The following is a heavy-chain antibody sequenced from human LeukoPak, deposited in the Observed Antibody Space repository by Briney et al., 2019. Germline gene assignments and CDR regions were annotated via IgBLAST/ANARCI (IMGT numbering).Heavy chain of an antibody. CDR2: IYTSGST. J-gene: IGHJ4*02. CDR1: GGSISSYY. Sequence: SETLSLTCTVSGGSISSYYWSWIRQPAGKGLEWIGHIYTSGSTNYNPSLKSRVTMSVDTSKNQFSLKLSSVTAPDTAVYYCARDPGSSSYYDSSGYLGGDYWGQGTLVTVSS. V-gene: IGHV4-4*07. D-gene: IGHD3-22*01. CDR3: ARDPGSSSYYDSSGYLGGDY.